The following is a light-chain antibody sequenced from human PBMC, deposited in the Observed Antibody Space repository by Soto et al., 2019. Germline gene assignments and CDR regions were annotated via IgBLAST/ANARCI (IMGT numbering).Light chain of an antibody. Sequence: ETVLTQSPARLSLSPGERATLSCRASQSVSSSYLAWYQQKPGQAPRLLIYGASSRATGIPDRFSGSGSGTDFTLTISRLEPEDFAVYYCQQYGSSPPTFGPGTKVDIK. V-gene: IGKV3-20*01. CDR1: QSVSSSY. CDR3: QQYGSSPPT. J-gene: IGKJ3*01. CDR2: GAS.